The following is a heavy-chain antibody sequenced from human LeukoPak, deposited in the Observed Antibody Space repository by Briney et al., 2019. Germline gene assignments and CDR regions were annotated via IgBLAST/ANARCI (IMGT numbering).Heavy chain of an antibody. J-gene: IGHJ4*02. CDR3: ARDVKRRRVPKGRTSEALQY. CDR1: GFTFSSYA. CDR2: ISYDGSNK. V-gene: IGHV3-30*01. Sequence: GGSLRLSCAASGFTFSSYAMHWVRQAPGKGLEWVAVISYDGSNKYYADSVKGRFTISRDNSKNTLYLQMNSLRAEDTAVYYCARDVKRRRVPKGRTSEALQYWGQGTLVTVSS. D-gene: IGHD1-14*01.